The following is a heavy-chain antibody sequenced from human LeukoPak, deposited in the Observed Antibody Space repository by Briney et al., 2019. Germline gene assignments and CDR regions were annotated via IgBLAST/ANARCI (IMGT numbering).Heavy chain of an antibody. D-gene: IGHD3-3*01. V-gene: IGHV5-51*01. CDR3: ARQGITIFGVVRDAFDI. CDR1: GYSFTSYW. J-gene: IGHJ3*02. Sequence: GESLKISCKGSGYSFTSYWISWVRQMPGKDLEWMGIIYPGDSDTRYSPSFQGQVTISADKSISTAYLQWSSLKASDTAMYYCARQGITIFGVVRDAFDIWGQGTMVTVSS. CDR2: IYPGDSDT.